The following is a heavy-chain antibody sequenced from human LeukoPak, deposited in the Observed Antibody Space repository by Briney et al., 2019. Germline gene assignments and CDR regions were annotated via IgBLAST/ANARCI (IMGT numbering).Heavy chain of an antibody. CDR3: ASQGRSTESWFGP. D-gene: IGHD2-2*01. V-gene: IGHV4-59*08. Sequence: SETLSLTCTVSGGSISSYYWSWIRQPPGKGLEWIGNIYYSGRTNYNPSLKSRVTISVDTSKNQFSLKLSSVTAADTAVYYCASQGRSTESWFGPWGQGTLVTVSS. CDR1: GGSISSYY. CDR2: IYYSGRT. J-gene: IGHJ5*02.